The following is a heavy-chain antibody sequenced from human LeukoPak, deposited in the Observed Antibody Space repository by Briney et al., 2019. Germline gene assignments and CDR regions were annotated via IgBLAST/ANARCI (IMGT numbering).Heavy chain of an antibody. J-gene: IGHJ4*02. CDR3: AREASYYDSSGFREYYFDY. CDR1: GFTFSSYD. CDR2: IGTTGDT. V-gene: IGHV3-13*01. Sequence: GGSLRLSCAASGFTFSSYDMHWVHQTTGKGLEWVSSIGTTGDTYYPGSVKGRFTISRENAKNSLYLQMNSLRAGDTAVYYCAREASYYDSSGFREYYFDYWGQGTLVTVSS. D-gene: IGHD3-22*01.